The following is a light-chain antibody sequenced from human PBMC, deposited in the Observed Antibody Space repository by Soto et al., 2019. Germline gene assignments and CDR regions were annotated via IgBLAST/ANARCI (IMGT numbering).Light chain of an antibody. V-gene: IGLV1-40*01. J-gene: IGLJ3*02. CDR3: QSYDSSLSGWV. CDR2: GNS. Sequence: VLAQPPSVSGAPGQRVTISCTGSSSNIGAGYGVHWYQQLPGTAPKLLIYGNSNRPSGVPDRFSGSKSGTSASLAITGLQAEDEADYHCQSYDSSLSGWVFGGGTKVTVL. CDR1: SSNIGAGYG.